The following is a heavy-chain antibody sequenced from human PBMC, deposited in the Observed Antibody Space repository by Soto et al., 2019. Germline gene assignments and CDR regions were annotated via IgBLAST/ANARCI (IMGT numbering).Heavy chain of an antibody. D-gene: IGHD4-17*01. Sequence: QVQLVQSGAEVKKPGSSVKVSCKASGGTFSSYPISWVRQAPGQGLEWMGRIIPIFGITNYAQKFQGSVTLTADKSTSTAYMELSSLRSEDTAVYYCARGSPTVNGYYCMDVWGQGTTVTVSS. CDR2: IIPIFGIT. CDR3: ARGSPTVNGYYCMDV. V-gene: IGHV1-69*02. CDR1: GGTFSSYP. J-gene: IGHJ6*02.